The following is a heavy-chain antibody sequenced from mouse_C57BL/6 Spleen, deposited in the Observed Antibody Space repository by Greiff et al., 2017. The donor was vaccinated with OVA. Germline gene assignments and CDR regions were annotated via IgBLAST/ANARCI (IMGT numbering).Heavy chain of an antibody. Sequence: VQRVESGPELVKPGASVKISCKASGYAFSSSWMNWVKQRPGKGLEWIGRIYPGDGDTNYNGKFKGKATLTADKSSSTAYMQLSSLTSEDSAVYFCARSNYYGSRYGGFAYWGQGTLVTVSA. CDR3: ARSNYYGSRYGGFAY. V-gene: IGHV1-82*01. CDR1: GYAFSSSW. J-gene: IGHJ3*01. D-gene: IGHD1-1*01. CDR2: IYPGDGDT.